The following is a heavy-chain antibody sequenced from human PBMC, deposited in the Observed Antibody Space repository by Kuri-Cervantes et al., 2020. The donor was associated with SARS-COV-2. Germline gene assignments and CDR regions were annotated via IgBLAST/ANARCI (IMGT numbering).Heavy chain of an antibody. CDR2: ISYDGSNK. D-gene: IGHD4-11*01. CDR1: GFTFSSYA. CDR3: AKPFHDYSDYGGAFDI. V-gene: IGHV3-30-3*02. J-gene: IGHJ3*02. Sequence: GGSLRLSCAASGFTFSSYAMHWVRQAPGKGLEWVAVISYDGSNKYYADSVKGRFTISRDNSKNTLYLQMNSLRAEDTAVYYCAKPFHDYSDYGGAFDIWGQGTVVTVSS.